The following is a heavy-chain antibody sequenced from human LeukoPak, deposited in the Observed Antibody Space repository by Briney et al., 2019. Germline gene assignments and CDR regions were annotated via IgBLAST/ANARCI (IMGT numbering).Heavy chain of an antibody. CDR1: GSTFTFYA. CDR2: ISGSGGST. CDR3: AKWDGDLYYYYYMDV. J-gene: IGHJ6*03. Sequence: GGSLRLSCAASGSTFTFYAMSWVRQAPGKGLEWVSVISGSGGSTYYADSVEGRFTISRDNSKNTLYLQMDSLRAEDTAVYYCAKWDGDLYYYYYMDVWGKGTTVTVSS. V-gene: IGHV3-23*01. D-gene: IGHD4-17*01.